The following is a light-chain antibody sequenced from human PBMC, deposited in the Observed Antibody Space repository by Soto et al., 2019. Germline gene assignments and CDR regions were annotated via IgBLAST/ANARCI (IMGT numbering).Light chain of an antibody. J-gene: IGKJ5*01. CDR3: QQYGSSLIT. V-gene: IGKV3-20*01. CDR2: GAS. Sequence: IMLTQSACTLSLSTGERATLSCRASRSVSSYYLAWYQRKPGQAPRLLIYGASSRATGIPDRFSGSGSGTAFTLTISRLELEDFAVYYCQQYGSSLITVGKRTRLAI. CDR1: RSVSSYY.